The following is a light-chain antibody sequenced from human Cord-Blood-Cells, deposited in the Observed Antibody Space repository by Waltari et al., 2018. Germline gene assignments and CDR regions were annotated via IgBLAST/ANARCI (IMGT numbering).Light chain of an antibody. CDR1: RSDGGSYDL. CDR2: EGN. V-gene: IGLV2-23*01. J-gene: IGLJ1*01. CDR3: CSYAGSSTPHYV. Sequence: QSALTQPASVSGSPGQSITISCTGTRSDGGSYDLVLVYQQHQGKAPKLMIYEGNKRPSGVSNRFSCSKSGNTAALTISGLQAEDEADYYCCSYAGSSTPHYVFGTGTKVTVL.